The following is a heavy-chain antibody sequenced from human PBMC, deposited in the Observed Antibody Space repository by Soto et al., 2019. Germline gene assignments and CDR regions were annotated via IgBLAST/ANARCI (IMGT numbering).Heavy chain of an antibody. Sequence: GGSLRLSCAASGFTFSDYYMSWIRQAPGKGLEWVSYISGSGSTIYYADSVKGRFTISRDNAKNSLHLQMNSLRAEDTAVYYCVSGVAAFHFYYYYMDVCGKRSTGTVSS. CDR1: GFTFSDYY. J-gene: IGHJ6*03. CDR2: ISGSGSTI. V-gene: IGHV3-11*01. CDR3: VSGVAAFHFYYYYMDV. D-gene: IGHD2-15*01.